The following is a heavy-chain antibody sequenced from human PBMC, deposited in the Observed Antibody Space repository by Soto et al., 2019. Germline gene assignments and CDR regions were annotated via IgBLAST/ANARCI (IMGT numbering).Heavy chain of an antibody. Sequence: QVQLVESGGGVVQPGRSLRLSCAASGFSFSSYGMHWVHQAPGKGLKWVAVISYDGTNKYYADSVKGRFTISRDNSKSTLYLQMNSLRAEDTAVYYCAKDVRFSNSWYLDYWGQGPLVTVSS. CDR3: AKDVRFSNSWYLDY. CDR1: GFSFSSYG. CDR2: ISYDGTNK. J-gene: IGHJ4*02. D-gene: IGHD2-2*01. V-gene: IGHV3-30*18.